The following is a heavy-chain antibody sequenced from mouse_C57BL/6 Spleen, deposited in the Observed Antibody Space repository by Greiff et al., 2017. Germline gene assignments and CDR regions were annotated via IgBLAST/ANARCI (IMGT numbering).Heavy chain of an antibody. V-gene: IGHV1-72*01. Sequence: QVQLQQPGAELVKPGASVKLSCKASGYTFTSYWMHWVKQRPGRGLEWIGRIDPNSGGTKYNEKFKSKATLTVDKPSSTAYMQLSSLTSEDSAVYYCASPYYGSSYYAMDYWGQGTSVTVSS. CDR3: ASPYYGSSYYAMDY. CDR1: GYTFTSYW. D-gene: IGHD1-1*01. J-gene: IGHJ4*01. CDR2: IDPNSGGT.